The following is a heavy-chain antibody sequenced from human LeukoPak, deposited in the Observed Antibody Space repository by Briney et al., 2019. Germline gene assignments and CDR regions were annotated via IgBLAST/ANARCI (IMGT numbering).Heavy chain of an antibody. CDR1: GGSISSYY. Sequence: PSETLSLTCTVSGGSISSYYWSWIRQPPGKGLEWIGHIYYSGSTNYNPSLKSRVTISVDTSKNQFSLKLSSVTAADTAVYYCARELWFEYYYYGMDVWGQGTTVTVSS. CDR3: ARELWFEYYYYGMDV. D-gene: IGHD5-18*01. J-gene: IGHJ6*02. CDR2: IYYSGST. V-gene: IGHV4-59*01.